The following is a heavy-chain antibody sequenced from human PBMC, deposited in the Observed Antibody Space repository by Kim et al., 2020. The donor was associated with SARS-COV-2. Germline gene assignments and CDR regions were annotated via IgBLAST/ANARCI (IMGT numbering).Heavy chain of an antibody. V-gene: IGHV4-31*03. CDR1: GGSISSGGYY. CDR2: IYYSGST. D-gene: IGHD3-16*01. Sequence: SETLSLTCTVSGGSISSGGYYWSWIRQHPGKGLEWIGYIYYSGSTYYNPSLKSRVTISVDTSKNQFSLKLSSVTAADTAVYYCARRSSYDYAWVEDYWGQGTLVTVSS. CDR3: ARRSSYDYAWVEDY. J-gene: IGHJ4*02.